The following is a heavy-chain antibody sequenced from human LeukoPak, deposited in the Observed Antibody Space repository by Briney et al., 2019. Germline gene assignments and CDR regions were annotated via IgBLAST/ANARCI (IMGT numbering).Heavy chain of an antibody. CDR1: GCTFTSYG. V-gene: IGHV1-18*01. J-gene: IGHJ4*02. CDR3: ARVGMVRGVIIV. Sequence: ASVKVSCKASGCTFTSYGISWVRQAPGQGLEWMGWISAYNGNTNYAQKLQGRVTMTRNTSISTAYMELSSLRSEDTAVYYCARVGMVRGVIIVWGQGTLVTVSS. D-gene: IGHD3-10*01. CDR2: ISAYNGNT.